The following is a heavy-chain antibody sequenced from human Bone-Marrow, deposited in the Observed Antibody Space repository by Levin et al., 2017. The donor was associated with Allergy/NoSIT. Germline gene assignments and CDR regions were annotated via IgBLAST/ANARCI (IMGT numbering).Heavy chain of an antibody. CDR3: ARSRDMVRGVIYY. Sequence: GGSLRLSCAASGFTFSSYAMHWVRQAPGKGLEWVAVISYDGSNKYYADSVKGRFTISRDNSKNTLYLQMNSLRAEDTAVYYCARSRDMVRGVIYYWGQGTLVTVSS. CDR2: ISYDGSNK. J-gene: IGHJ4*02. D-gene: IGHD3-10*01. CDR1: GFTFSSYA. V-gene: IGHV3-30-3*01.